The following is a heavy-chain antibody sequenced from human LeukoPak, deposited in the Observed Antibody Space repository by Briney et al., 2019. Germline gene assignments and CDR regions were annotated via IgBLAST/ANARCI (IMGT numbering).Heavy chain of an antibody. CDR3: ARDLTQQLVGSGMDV. CDR2: IYYSGST. CDR1: GGSIGSSSYY. D-gene: IGHD6-13*01. J-gene: IGHJ6*02. Sequence: PSETLSLTCTVSGGSIGSSSYYWGWIRQPPGKGLEWIGSIYYSGSTYYNPSLKSRVTISVDTSKDQFSLKLSSVTAADTAVYYCARDLTQQLVGSGMDVWGQGTTVTVSS. V-gene: IGHV4-39*07.